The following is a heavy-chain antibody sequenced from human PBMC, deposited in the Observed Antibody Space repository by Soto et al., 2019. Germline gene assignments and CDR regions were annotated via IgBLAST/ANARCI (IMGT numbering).Heavy chain of an antibody. J-gene: IGHJ4*01. V-gene: IGHV1-18*01. CDR2: TSAYNGNT. Sequence: ASVKVSCKASGYTFTSYGISWVRQAPGQGLEGMGWTSAYNGNTNYAQKLQGRVTMTTDTSTSTAYMELRSLRSDYTAEYYCARATYYDILTGXHNVMVYWG. D-gene: IGHD3-9*01. CDR1: GYTFTSYG. CDR3: ARATYYDILTGXHNVMVY.